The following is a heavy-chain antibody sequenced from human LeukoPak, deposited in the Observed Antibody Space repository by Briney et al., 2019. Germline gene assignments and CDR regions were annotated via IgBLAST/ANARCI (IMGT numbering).Heavy chain of an antibody. D-gene: IGHD3-22*01. V-gene: IGHV4-59*01. CDR2: MYYSGST. J-gene: IGHJ6*04. CDR3: ARSYDNSGYYYYGMEV. CDR1: GGPISRYY. Sequence: KPSETLSLTCTVSGGPISRYYWSWIRQPPGKGLEWIGYMYYSGSTNYNPSLRGRVTISLDTSKNQFSLKLSSVTAADTAVYYCARSYDNSGYYYYGMEVGGKGPTVTVSS.